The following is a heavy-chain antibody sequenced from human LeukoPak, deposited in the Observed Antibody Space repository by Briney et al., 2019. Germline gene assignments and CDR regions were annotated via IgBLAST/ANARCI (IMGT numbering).Heavy chain of an antibody. J-gene: IGHJ4*02. Sequence: GGSLRLSCAASGSTVSSNYMSWVRQAPGKGLEWVSVIYSGGSTYYADSVKGRFTISRDNSKNTLYLQMNSLRAEDTAVYYCARSEGGSGWYNYWGQGTLVTVSS. D-gene: IGHD6-19*01. V-gene: IGHV3-66*01. CDR2: IYSGGST. CDR3: ARSEGGSGWYNY. CDR1: GSTVSSNY.